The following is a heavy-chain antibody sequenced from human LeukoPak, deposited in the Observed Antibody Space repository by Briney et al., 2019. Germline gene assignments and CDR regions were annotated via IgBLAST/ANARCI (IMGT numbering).Heavy chain of an antibody. D-gene: IGHD3-22*01. CDR2: IIPIFGTA. V-gene: IGHV1-69*06. CDR3: ARAPVRGINYYDSSRGGNWFDP. Sequence: SVKVSCKASGGTFSSYAISWVRQAPGQGLEWMGGIIPIFGTANYAQKFQGRVTITADKSTSTAYMELSSLRSEDTAVYYCARAPVRGINYYDSSRGGNWFDPWGQGTLVTVSS. J-gene: IGHJ5*02. CDR1: GGTFSSYA.